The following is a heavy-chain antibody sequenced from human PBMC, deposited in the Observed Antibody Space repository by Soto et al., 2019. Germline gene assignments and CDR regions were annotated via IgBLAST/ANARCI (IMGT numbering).Heavy chain of an antibody. CDR3: ARGFGVVISNWFDP. V-gene: IGHV1-18*01. CDR2: ISAYNGNT. D-gene: IGHD3-3*01. J-gene: IGHJ5*02. CDR1: GYTFTSYG. Sequence: ASVQVSCKAYGYTFTSYGIRWVRQAPGHGLEWMGWISAYNGNTNYGQKLQGRVTMTTDTSTSTAYVELRRLRSDDTAVYYCARGFGVVISNWFDPWGQGTLVSVSS.